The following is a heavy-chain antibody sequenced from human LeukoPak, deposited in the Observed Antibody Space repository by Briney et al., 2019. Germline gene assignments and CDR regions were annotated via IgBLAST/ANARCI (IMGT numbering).Heavy chain of an antibody. V-gene: IGHV1-46*01. J-gene: IGHJ3*02. CDR1: GYTFTSYY. Sequence: GASVKVSCKASGYTFTSYYMHWVRQAPGQGLEWMGIINPSGGSTSYAQKFQGRVTITADKSTSTAYMELSSLRSEDTAVYYCAIYSYGDAFDIWGQGTMVTVSS. D-gene: IGHD5-18*01. CDR2: INPSGGST. CDR3: AIYSYGDAFDI.